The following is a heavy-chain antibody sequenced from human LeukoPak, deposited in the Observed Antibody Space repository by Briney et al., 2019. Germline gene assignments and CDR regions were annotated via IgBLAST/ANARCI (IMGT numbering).Heavy chain of an antibody. CDR2: INNSGIT. Sequence: PSETLSLTCAVYGGSFSGYYWSWIRQPPGNGLEWIGEINNSGITNYNPSLKSRVTISVDTSKNQFSLKLSSVTAADTAVYYCATSRNWYFDLWGRGTLVTVSS. CDR1: GGSFSGYY. J-gene: IGHJ2*01. V-gene: IGHV4-34*01. CDR3: ATSRNWYFDL.